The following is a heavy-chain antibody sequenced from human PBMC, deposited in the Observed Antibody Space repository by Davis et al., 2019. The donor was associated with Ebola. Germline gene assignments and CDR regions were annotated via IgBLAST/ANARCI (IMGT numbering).Heavy chain of an antibody. V-gene: IGHV3-21*01. Sequence: PGGSLRLSCAASAFTFSTYTMNWVRQAPGKGLEWVSSITSDGYIYYADSVKGRFTISRDNAKSSLYLQMNSLRAEDTAVYYCASGLRGYSYNNWFDTWGQGTLVTVSS. CDR1: AFTFSTYT. CDR2: ITSDGYI. D-gene: IGHD5-24*01. CDR3: ASGLRGYSYNNWFDT. J-gene: IGHJ5*02.